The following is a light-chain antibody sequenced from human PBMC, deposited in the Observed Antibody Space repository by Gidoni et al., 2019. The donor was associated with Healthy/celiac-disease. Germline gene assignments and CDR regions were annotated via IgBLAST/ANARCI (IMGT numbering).Light chain of an antibody. CDR1: QSVSSY. CDR3: QQRSNWPLT. J-gene: IGKJ4*01. V-gene: IGKV3-11*01. Sequence: EIVLTQSPATLSLSPGERATLSCRASQSVSSYLAWYQQKPGQAPRPLIFDGSNRATGLPARFSGRWSWKELTPNISSLEPEDFAVYYCQQRSNWPLTFGGGTKVEIK. CDR2: DGS.